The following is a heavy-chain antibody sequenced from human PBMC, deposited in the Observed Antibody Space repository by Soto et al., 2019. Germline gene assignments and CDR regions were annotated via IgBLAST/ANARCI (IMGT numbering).Heavy chain of an antibody. CDR1: GYTFTSYG. D-gene: IGHD3-3*01. CDR2: ISAYNGNT. J-gene: IGHJ5*02. CDR3: ARVSLRFLEWFTWFDP. V-gene: IGHV1-18*01. Sequence: ASVKVSCKASGYTFTSYGISWVRPAPGQGLEWMGWISAYNGNTNYAQKLQGRVTMTTDTSTSTAYMELRSLRSDDTAVYYCARVSLRFLEWFTWFDPWGQGTLVTXSS.